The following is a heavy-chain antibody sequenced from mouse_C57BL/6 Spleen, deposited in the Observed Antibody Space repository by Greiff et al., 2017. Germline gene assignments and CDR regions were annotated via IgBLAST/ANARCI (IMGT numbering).Heavy chain of an antibody. J-gene: IGHJ2*01. CDR2: IYPGDGDT. CDR3: ARDYGNP. V-gene: IGHV1-82*01. CDR1: GYAFSSSW. Sequence: QVQLQQSGPELVKPGDSVKISCKASGYAFSSSWMNWVKQRPGKGLEWIGRIYPGDGDTNYNGKFKGKATLTADKSSSTAYMQLSSLTSEDSAVYFGARDYGNPWGQGTTLTVSS. D-gene: IGHD2-1*01.